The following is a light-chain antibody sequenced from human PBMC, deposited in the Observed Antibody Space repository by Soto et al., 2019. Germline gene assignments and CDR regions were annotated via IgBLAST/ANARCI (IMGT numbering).Light chain of an antibody. Sequence: EIVLTQSPGTLSLSPGERATLSCRPSQSVNSGYLAWHQQKPGQAPRLLIYGPSNRATGIPDRFSVSGSGTDFTLTIRSVEPEEVAVYYCQQYASSPYTFGQGTKLEIK. V-gene: IGKV3-20*01. CDR3: QQYASSPYT. J-gene: IGKJ2*01. CDR1: QSVNSGY. CDR2: GPS.